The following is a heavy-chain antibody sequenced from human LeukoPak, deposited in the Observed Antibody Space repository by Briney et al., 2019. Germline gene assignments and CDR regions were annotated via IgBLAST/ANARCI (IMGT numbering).Heavy chain of an antibody. J-gene: IGHJ6*02. V-gene: IGHV4-39*07. CDR3: AKGIAAAGPYYYYGMDV. CDR1: GGSISSSSYY. Sequence: PSETLSLTCTVSGGSISSSSYYWGWIRQPPGKGLEWIGEIYHSGSTNYNPSLKSRVTISVDKSKNQFSLKLSSVTAADTAVYYCAKGIAAAGPYYYYGMDVWGQGTTVTVSS. D-gene: IGHD6-13*01. CDR2: IYHSGST.